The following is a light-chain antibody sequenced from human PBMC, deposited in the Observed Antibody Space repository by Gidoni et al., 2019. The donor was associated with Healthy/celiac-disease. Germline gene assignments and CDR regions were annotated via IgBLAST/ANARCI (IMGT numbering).Light chain of an antibody. CDR3: SSYTSSSTPEV. V-gene: IGLV2-14*01. CDR2: DVS. CDR1: SSDAGGYNY. J-gene: IGLJ3*02. Sequence: QSALTQPAPASGSPGQSITISCTGTSSDAGGYNYVSWYQQHPGKAPKLMIYDVSNRPSGVSNRFSGSKSGNTASLTISGLQAEDEADYYCSSYTSSSTPEVFGGGTKLTVL.